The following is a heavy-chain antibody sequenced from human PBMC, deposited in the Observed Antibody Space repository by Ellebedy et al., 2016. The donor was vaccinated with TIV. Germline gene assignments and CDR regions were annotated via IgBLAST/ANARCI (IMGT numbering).Heavy chain of an antibody. D-gene: IGHD3-10*01. CDR1: GFTFSTYS. J-gene: IGHJ3*02. CDR2: IGSTITII. V-gene: IGHV3-48*04. Sequence: GESLKISCAASGFTFSTYSMNWVRQAPGKGLEWVSYIGSTITIIYYADSVKGRFTISRDNAKNSLYLHMNSLRAEDTAVYYCARGGGSRLSHSFDIWGQGTMVTVSS. CDR3: ARGGGSRLSHSFDI.